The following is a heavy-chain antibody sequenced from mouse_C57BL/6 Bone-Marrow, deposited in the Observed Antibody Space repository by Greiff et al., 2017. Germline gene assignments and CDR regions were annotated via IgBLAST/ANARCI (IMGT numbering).Heavy chain of an antibody. J-gene: IGHJ3*01. D-gene: IGHD3-2*02. CDR1: GYTFTSYD. Sequence: SGPELVKPGASVKLSCKASGYTFTSYDINWVKQRPGQGLEWIGWIYPRDGSTKYNEKFKGKATLTVDTSSSTAYMELHSLTSEDSAVYFCARTRDSSGYVAWFAYWGQGTLVTVSA. CDR2: IYPRDGST. V-gene: IGHV1-85*01. CDR3: ARTRDSSGYVAWFAY.